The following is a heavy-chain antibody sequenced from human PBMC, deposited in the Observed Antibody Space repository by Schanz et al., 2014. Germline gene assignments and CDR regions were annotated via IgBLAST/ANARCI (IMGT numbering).Heavy chain of an antibody. CDR2: TYLGGNT. CDR1: GFSISDHT. D-gene: IGHD2-2*01. V-gene: IGHV3-66*01. CDR3: ARGYCSSNTSCWDYFDY. Sequence: EVQLVESGGGLVQPGGSLRLSCAASGFSISDHTMRWDRQAPGKGLEPVSVTYLGGNTDYADSVKGGFTISRDNSKKTLYLQMNSLRAEDTAVHFCARGYCSSNTSCWDYFDYWGQGTLVTVSS. J-gene: IGHJ4*02.